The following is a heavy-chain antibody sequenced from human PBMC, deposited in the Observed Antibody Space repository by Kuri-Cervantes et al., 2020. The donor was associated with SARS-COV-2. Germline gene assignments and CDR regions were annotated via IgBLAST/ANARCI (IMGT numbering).Heavy chain of an antibody. V-gene: IGHV3-74*01. J-gene: IGHJ4*02. Sequence: GESLKISCAASGFTFSGHWIHWVRQAPGKGLVWVSRINPDGSYTNNADSVKGRFTLSRDNAKNLLYLQMNSLRAEDTAVYYCVRDGEYWSIDYWGQGTLVTVSS. CDR3: VRDGEYWSIDY. D-gene: IGHD3-10*01. CDR1: GFTFSGHW. CDR2: INPDGSYT.